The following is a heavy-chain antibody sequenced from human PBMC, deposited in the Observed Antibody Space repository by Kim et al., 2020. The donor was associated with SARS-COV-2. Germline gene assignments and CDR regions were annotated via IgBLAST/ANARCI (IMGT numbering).Heavy chain of an antibody. J-gene: IGHJ4*02. D-gene: IGHD1-26*01. Sequence: GSTNNTPALKSRVTISVDTSKNQFSPKLSSGTAADTAVYYWAGGSGGIDYWGQGTLVTVSS. CDR2: GST. CDR3: AGGSGGIDY. V-gene: IGHV4-59*09.